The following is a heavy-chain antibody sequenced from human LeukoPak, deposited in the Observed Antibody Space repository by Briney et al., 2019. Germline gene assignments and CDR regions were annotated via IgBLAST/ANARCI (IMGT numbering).Heavy chain of an antibody. CDR2: VLTSGTA. V-gene: IGHV4-4*07. Sequence: PSETLSLTCSMSRGSIRSSSWTWSRQSAGKGLEWIGLVLTSGTASYNPSLKSRVTMSLDTSKSQYSLNVTSATAADTAVHYRTRVSYFAFWSGSYSSPPGDAFDIWGQGTMVIVSS. J-gene: IGHJ3*02. CDR3: TRVSYFAFWSGSYSSPPGDAFDI. D-gene: IGHD3-3*01. CDR1: RGSIRSSS.